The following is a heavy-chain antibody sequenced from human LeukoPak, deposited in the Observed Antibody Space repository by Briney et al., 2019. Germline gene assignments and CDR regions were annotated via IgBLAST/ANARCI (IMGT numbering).Heavy chain of an antibody. CDR1: GFTFSDYY. Sequence: PGGSLRLSCAASGFTFSDYYMSWIRQAPEKGLEWVSYISSSSSYTNYADSVKGRFTISRDNAKNSLYLQINSLRAEDTAVYYCARESYYDSSGSDYWGQGTLVTVSS. CDR3: ARESYYDSSGSDY. V-gene: IGHV3-11*05. CDR2: ISSSSSYT. J-gene: IGHJ4*02. D-gene: IGHD3-22*01.